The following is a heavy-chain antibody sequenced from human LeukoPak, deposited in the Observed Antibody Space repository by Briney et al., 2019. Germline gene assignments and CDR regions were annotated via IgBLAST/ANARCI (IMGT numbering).Heavy chain of an antibody. J-gene: IGHJ4*02. V-gene: IGHV1-18*01. Sequence: ASVKVSCKASGDIFTSYGISWVRQAPGQGLEWMGWISGYNGDKSYAQRFQGRVSVTTDTFTSTAFMELRSLRSDDTAVYYCARTQKIIVGATQEFDYWGQGTLVTVSS. CDR1: GDIFTSYG. CDR3: ARTQKIIVGATQEFDY. CDR2: ISGYNGDK. D-gene: IGHD1-26*01.